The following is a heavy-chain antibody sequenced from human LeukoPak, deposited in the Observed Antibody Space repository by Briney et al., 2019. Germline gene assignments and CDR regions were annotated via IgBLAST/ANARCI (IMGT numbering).Heavy chain of an antibody. D-gene: IGHD5-18*01. CDR2: ISWDGGST. CDR3: AKEKEAYSYGYYFDY. V-gene: IGHV3-43*01. J-gene: IGHJ4*02. Sequence: GGSLRLSFAASGFPFDDYTMHCVRQAPGKGLEWVSLISWDGGSTYYADSVKGRFTISRDNSKNSLYLQMNSLRTEDTALYYCAKEKEAYSYGYYFDYWGQGTLVTVSS. CDR1: GFPFDDYT.